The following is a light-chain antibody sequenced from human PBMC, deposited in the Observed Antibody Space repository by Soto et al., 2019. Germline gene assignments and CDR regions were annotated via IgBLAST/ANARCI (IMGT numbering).Light chain of an antibody. J-gene: IGKJ1*01. V-gene: IGKV1-33*01. CDR2: DTS. Sequence: DIQMTQSPSSLSASIGDRVTITCQASQDISNYLNWYQQKPGKAPKLLIYDTSNLETGVPSRFSGGGSGTSYVITISGLQPEDIATYYCQQYANLPWTFGRGTNVEVK. CDR3: QQYANLPWT. CDR1: QDISNY.